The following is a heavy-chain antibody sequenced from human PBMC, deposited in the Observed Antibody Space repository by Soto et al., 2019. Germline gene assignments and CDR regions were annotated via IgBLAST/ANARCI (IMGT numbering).Heavy chain of an antibody. CDR3: AKAGYSGSYFDY. V-gene: IGHV3-30*18. CDR1: GFTFSSYG. J-gene: IGHJ4*02. CDR2: ISYDGSNN. D-gene: IGHD5-12*01. Sequence: QVQLVESGGGVVQPGRSLRLSCAASGFTFSSYGMHWVRQAPGKGLEWVAVISYDGSNNYYADSVKGRFTISRDNSKNPLYLQMPSLRAEDTAVYYCAKAGYSGSYFDYWGQGTLVTVSS.